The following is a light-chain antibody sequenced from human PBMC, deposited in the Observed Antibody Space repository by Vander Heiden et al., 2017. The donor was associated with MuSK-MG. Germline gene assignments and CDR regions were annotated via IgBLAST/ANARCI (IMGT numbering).Light chain of an antibody. CDR2: DAS. V-gene: IGKV1-33*01. CDR3: QQYDNLLRGT. CDR1: QDISNY. Sequence: DIQMTRSPSSLSASVGDRVTITCQASQDISNYLNWYQQKPGKAPKLLIYDASNLETGVPSRFSGSGYGTDFTFTISSRQPEDIATYYCQQYDNLLRGTFGGGTKVEIK. J-gene: IGKJ4*01.